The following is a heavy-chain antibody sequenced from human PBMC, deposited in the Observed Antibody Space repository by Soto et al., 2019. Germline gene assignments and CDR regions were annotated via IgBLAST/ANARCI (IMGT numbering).Heavy chain of an antibody. CDR1: GLHVSSND. CDR3: ARGSLY. V-gene: IGHV3-66*01. CDR2: TYSAGNT. Sequence: PGGSMRLSCAASGLHVSSNDMSWVRQAPGKGLECVSITYSAGNTYYADSVKGRFIISRDNSKNTLYLQMNSLRADDTAVYYCARGSLYWGQGTLVTVSS. J-gene: IGHJ4*01.